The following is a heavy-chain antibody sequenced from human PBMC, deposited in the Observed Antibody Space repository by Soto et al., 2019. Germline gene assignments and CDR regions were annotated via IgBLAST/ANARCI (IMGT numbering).Heavy chain of an antibody. V-gene: IGHV2-26*01. CDR1: GFSLSNARMG. CDR2: IFSNDEK. Sequence: QVTLKESGPVLVKPTETLTLTCTVSGFSLSNARMGVSWIRQPPGKALEWLAHIFSNDEKSYSTSLKSRPTISKDTSKSQVVLTMTNMDPLDTATYYCARYGSGSYPYYYYYYGMDVWGQGTTVTVSS. D-gene: IGHD3-10*01. J-gene: IGHJ6*02. CDR3: ARYGSGSYPYYYYYYGMDV.